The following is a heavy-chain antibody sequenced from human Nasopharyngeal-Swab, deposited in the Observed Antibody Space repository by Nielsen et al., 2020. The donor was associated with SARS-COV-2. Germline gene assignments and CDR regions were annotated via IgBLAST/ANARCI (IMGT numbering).Heavy chain of an antibody. CDR2: MNPNSGNT. CDR3: ARGGPRADPAYYYGMDV. J-gene: IGHJ6*02. V-gene: IGHV1-8*01. Sequence: ASVKVSCKASGYTFTSYDINWVRQATGQGLEWMGWMNPNSGNTGYAQKFQGRVTMTRNTSISTAYMELSSLRSDDTAVYYCARGGPRADPAYYYGMDVWGQGTTVTVSS. CDR1: GYTFTSYD. D-gene: IGHD3/OR15-3a*01.